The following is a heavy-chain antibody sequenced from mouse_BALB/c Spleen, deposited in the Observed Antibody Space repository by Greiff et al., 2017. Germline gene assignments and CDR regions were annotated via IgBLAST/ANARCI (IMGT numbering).Heavy chain of an antibody. Sequence: QVTLKVSGAELMKPGASVKISCKATGYAFSSYWIEWVKQRPGHGLEWIGEILPGSGSTNYNEKFKGKATFTADTSSNTAYMQLSSLTSEDSAVYYCARGGNYVGFAYWGQGTLVTVSA. J-gene: IGHJ3*01. CDR2: ILPGSGST. V-gene: IGHV1-9*01. CDR1: GYAFSSYW. CDR3: ARGGNYVGFAY. D-gene: IGHD2-1*01.